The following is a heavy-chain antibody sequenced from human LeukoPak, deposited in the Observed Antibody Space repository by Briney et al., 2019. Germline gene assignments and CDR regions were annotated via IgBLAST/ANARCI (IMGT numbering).Heavy chain of an antibody. CDR1: GYTFTGYY. J-gene: IGHJ4*02. CDR2: INPNSGGT. D-gene: IGHD6-13*01. Sequence: GASVKVSCKASGYTFTGYYMHWVRQAPGQGLEWMGWINPNSGGTNYAQKFQGGVTMTRDTSISTAYMELSRLRSDDTAVYYCALERIAAAGRSYYFDYWGQGTLVTVSS. CDR3: ALERIAAAGRSYYFDY. V-gene: IGHV1-2*02.